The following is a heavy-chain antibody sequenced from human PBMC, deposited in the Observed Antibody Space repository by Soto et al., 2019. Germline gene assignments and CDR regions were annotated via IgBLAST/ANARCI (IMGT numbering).Heavy chain of an antibody. Sequence: SLSLTCTVSGGTISSGHYYWSWIRQHPGKGLEWIGYIYYSGNTYYNPSLKSRVSISVDTSNKEFSLKLRSVTAADTAVYYCARDRYSNSNYYYYGMDVWGQGTTVTVSS. D-gene: IGHD6-6*01. CDR2: IYYSGNT. V-gene: IGHV4-31*03. J-gene: IGHJ6*02. CDR1: GGTISSGHYY. CDR3: ARDRYSNSNYYYYGMDV.